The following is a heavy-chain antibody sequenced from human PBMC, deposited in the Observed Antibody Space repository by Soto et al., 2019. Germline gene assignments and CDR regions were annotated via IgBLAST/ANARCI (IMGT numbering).Heavy chain of an antibody. CDR1: GFTFSSYA. J-gene: IGHJ4*02. V-gene: IGHV3-23*01. D-gene: IGHD3-9*01. CDR3: AKGGEYYDILTGYYPSDY. Sequence: GGSLRLSCAASGFTFSSYAMSWVRQAPGKGLEWVLAICGSGGSTYFADSVKGRFTISRDNSKNTLYLQMNSLRAEDTAVYYCAKGGEYYDILTGYYPSDYWGQGTLVTVSS. CDR2: ICGSGGST.